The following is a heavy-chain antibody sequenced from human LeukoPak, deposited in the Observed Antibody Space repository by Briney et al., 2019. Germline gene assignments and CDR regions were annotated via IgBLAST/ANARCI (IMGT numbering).Heavy chain of an antibody. CDR2: TYYRSKWYN. CDR3: AREGGDYCSGGSCSALYYFDY. CDR1: GDSVSSNSAA. Sequence: SQTLSLTCAISGDSVSSNSAAWNWIRQSPSRGLEWLGRTYYRSKWYNDYAVSVKSRITINPDTSKNQFSLQLNSVTPEGTAVYYCAREGGDYCSGGSCSALYYFDYWGQGTLVTVSS. J-gene: IGHJ4*02. D-gene: IGHD2-15*01. V-gene: IGHV6-1*01.